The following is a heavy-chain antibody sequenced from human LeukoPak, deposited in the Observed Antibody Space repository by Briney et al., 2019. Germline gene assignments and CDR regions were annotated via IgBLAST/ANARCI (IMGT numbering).Heavy chain of an antibody. CDR1: GGSFSGYY. D-gene: IGHD5-12*01. Sequence: SETLSLTCAVYGGSFSGYYWSWIRQPPGKGLEWIGEINHSGSTNYNPSLKSRVTISVDTSKNQFSLKLSSVTAADTAVYYCARDFFRRRGYSGYDSHWGQGTLVTVSS. CDR3: ARDFFRRRGYSGYDSH. J-gene: IGHJ4*02. V-gene: IGHV4-34*01. CDR2: INHSGST.